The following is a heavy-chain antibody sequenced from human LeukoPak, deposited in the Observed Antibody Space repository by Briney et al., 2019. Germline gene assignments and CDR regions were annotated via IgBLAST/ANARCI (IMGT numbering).Heavy chain of an antibody. J-gene: IGHJ5*02. V-gene: IGHV4-59*01. CDR3: AREGGSYYHWFDP. Sequence: SETLSLTCTLSGGSISNYYWSWIRHPPGKGLEWIWNIFNSGSTNYNPSLKSRVTISLDTSKNQFSLKLTSVGAADTAVYYCAREGGSYYHWFDPWGQGTLVTVSS. CDR2: IFNSGST. CDR1: GGSISNYY. D-gene: IGHD1-26*01.